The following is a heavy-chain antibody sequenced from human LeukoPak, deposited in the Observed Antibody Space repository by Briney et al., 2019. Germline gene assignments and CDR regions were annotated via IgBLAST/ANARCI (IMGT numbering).Heavy chain of an antibody. J-gene: IGHJ4*02. CDR2: ILYSGNT. D-gene: IGHD3-10*01. V-gene: IGHV4-39*01. CDR3: ARKPIFASGRHWYYIAN. CDR1: GGSTSSSDYY. Sequence: PSETLSLTCTVSGGSTSSSDYYWGWIRQPPGQGLEWIASILYSGNTYYNPSLKSRVTTSVDTSKNQFSLKLNSVTAADTAIYYCARKPIFASGRHWYYIANCRQGSLVTVSS.